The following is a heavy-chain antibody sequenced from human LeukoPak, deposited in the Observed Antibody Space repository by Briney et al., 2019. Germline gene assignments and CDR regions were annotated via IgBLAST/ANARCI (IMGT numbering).Heavy chain of an antibody. J-gene: IGHJ3*02. CDR2: ISSSSSTL. CDR3: ARDGRPFDI. V-gene: IGHV3-48*02. Sequence: PGGSRRLSCAASGFTFSSYSMSWVRQAPGKGLEWVAYISSSSSTLHYADPVKGRFTISRDNAKNSLYLQMNSLRDEDTAVYYCARDGRPFDIWGQGTMVTVSS. CDR1: GFTFSSYS.